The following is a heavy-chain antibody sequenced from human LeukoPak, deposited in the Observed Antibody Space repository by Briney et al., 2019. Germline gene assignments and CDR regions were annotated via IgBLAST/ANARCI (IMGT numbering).Heavy chain of an antibody. J-gene: IGHJ4*02. D-gene: IGHD3-22*01. Sequence: ASVKVSCKASGYTFTSYGISWVRQAPGQGLEWMGWISAYNGNTNYAQKLQGRVTTTTDTSTSTAYMELRSLRSDDTAVYYCARGVERYYDSAQAYWGQGTLVTVSS. CDR2: ISAYNGNT. CDR3: ARGVERYYDSAQAY. CDR1: GYTFTSYG. V-gene: IGHV1-18*01.